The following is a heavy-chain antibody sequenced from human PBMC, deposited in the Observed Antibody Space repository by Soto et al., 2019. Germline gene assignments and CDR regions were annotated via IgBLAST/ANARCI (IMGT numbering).Heavy chain of an antibody. J-gene: IGHJ4*02. V-gene: IGHV4-61*01. D-gene: IGHD4-4*01. Sequence: SETLSLTCAVSGGSVSSGSHYWSWIRQSPGEGLEWIAYISHTGSTNYSPSLKSLVTISVDMSKNQFSLRLDSVTAADTAVYYCARYSNSYYFDYWGQGTLVTVSS. CDR2: ISHTGST. CDR3: ARYSNSYYFDY. CDR1: GGSVSSGSHY.